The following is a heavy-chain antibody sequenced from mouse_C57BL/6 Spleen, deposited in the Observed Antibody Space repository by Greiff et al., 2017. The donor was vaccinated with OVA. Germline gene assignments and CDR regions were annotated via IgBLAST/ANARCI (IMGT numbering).Heavy chain of an antibody. CDR3: ARGTFPWFAY. CDR2: IVPSDSYT. CDR1: GYTFTSYW. V-gene: IGHV1-69*01. Sequence: VQLQQSGAELVMPGASVKLSCKASGYTFTSYWMHWVKQRPGQGLEWIGEIVPSDSYTNYNQKFKGKSILTVDKSSSTAYMQLSSLTSEDSAVYYCARGTFPWFAYGGQGTLVTVSA. J-gene: IGHJ3*01.